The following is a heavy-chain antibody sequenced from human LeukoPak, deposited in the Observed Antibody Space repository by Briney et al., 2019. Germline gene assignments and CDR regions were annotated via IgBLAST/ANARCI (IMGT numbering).Heavy chain of an antibody. CDR2: IYYSGST. D-gene: IGHD3/OR15-3a*01. Sequence: SETLSLTCSVSGGSITSSTYSWGWIRQPPGKGLEWIGYIYYSGSTNYNPSLKSRVTISIDTAKNQVSLNLTSVTAADTAVYYCARQSADFWTDYAKNWFDPWAREPWSPSPQ. V-gene: IGHV4-61*05. CDR3: ARQSADFWTDYAKNWFDP. CDR1: GGSITSSTYS. J-gene: IGHJ5*02.